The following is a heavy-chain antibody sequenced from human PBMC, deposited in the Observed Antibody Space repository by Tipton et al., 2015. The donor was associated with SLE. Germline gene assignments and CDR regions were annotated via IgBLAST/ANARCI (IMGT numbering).Heavy chain of an antibody. CDR1: GGSISSGSYY. CDR3: ARDDGSHGDY. Sequence: TLSLTCTVSGGSISSGSYYWSWIRQPAGKGLEWIGHIYTSGITNYNPSLKSRVTISVDTSKNQFSLKLSSVTAADTAVYYCARDDGSHGDYWGQGTLVTVSS. J-gene: IGHJ4*02. V-gene: IGHV4-61*09. D-gene: IGHD2-15*01. CDR2: IYTSGIT.